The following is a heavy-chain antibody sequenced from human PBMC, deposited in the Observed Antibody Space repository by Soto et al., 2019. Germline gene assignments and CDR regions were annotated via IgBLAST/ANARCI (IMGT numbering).Heavy chain of an antibody. CDR3: ARDRGYDAHDYYYNAMDV. CDR2: IRGFSPYT. V-gene: IGHV3-21*01. J-gene: IGHJ6*02. D-gene: IGHD3-10*01. CDR1: GLTFRTYT. Sequence: PGGSLRLSCISSGLTFRTYTMNWVRQAPGKWLEWVSGIRGFSPYTFYAESVKGRFTISRDNAKNSLYLQMDSLRAEDTAVYYCARDRGYDAHDYYYNAMDVWGQGXTVTVYS.